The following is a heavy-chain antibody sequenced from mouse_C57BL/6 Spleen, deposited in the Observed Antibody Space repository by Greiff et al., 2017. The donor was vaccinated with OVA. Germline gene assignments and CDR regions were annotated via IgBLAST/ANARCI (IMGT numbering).Heavy chain of an antibody. V-gene: IGHV1-26*01. CDR3: ARRYYGNSWFAY. Sequence: EVQLQQSGPELVKPGASVKISCKASGYTFTDYYMNWVKQSHGKSLEWIGDINPNNGGTSYNQKFKGKATLTVDKSSSTAYMELRSLTSEDSAVYYCARRYYGNSWFAYWGQGTLVTVSA. J-gene: IGHJ3*01. D-gene: IGHD2-1*01. CDR1: GYTFTDYY. CDR2: INPNNGGT.